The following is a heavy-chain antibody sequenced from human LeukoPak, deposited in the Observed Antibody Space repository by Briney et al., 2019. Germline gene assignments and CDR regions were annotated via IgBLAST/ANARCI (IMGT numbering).Heavy chain of an antibody. D-gene: IGHD2-15*01. J-gene: IGHJ4*02. Sequence: GASVKVSCKASGYTFTSYGISWVRQAPGQGLEWMGWINAYNGNTNYAQKLQGRVTMTTDTSTSTAYMELRSLRSDDTAVYYCARSRPLDIVVVVAAEEFDYWGQGTLVTVSS. CDR1: GYTFTSYG. V-gene: IGHV1-18*01. CDR2: INAYNGNT. CDR3: ARSRPLDIVVVVAAEEFDY.